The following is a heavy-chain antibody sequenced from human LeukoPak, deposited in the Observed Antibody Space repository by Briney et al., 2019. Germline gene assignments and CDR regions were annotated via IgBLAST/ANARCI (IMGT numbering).Heavy chain of an antibody. V-gene: IGHV3-48*03. D-gene: IGHD4-23*01. Sequence: GGSLRLSCAASGFTFSSYEMNWVRQAPGKGLEWVSYISSSGSTIYYADSVKGRFTISRDNAKNSLYLQMNSLRAEDTAVYYCASDYGGNDAFDIWGQGTMVTVSS. CDR1: GFTFSSYE. CDR2: ISSSGSTI. CDR3: ASDYGGNDAFDI. J-gene: IGHJ3*02.